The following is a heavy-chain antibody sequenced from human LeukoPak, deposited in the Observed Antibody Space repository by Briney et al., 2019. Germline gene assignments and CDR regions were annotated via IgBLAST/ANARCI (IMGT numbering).Heavy chain of an antibody. Sequence: SETLSLTCTVSGGTLNNYYWSWVRQPPGEGLEWIGYKYTTGSSNYSPSLMGRVTISEDMAQNQISLRLTSVTAADTAVYYCARTRPPAGPQYYYGMDVWSQGTPVTVSS. CDR3: ARTRPPAGPQYYYGMDV. V-gene: IGHV4-4*09. J-gene: IGHJ6*02. CDR2: KYTTGSS. CDR1: GGTLNNYY. D-gene: IGHD2-2*01.